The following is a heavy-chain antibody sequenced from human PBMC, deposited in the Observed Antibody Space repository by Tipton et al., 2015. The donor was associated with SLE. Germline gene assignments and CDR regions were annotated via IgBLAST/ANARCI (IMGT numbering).Heavy chain of an antibody. Sequence: TLPLTCAVYGESFSGYFWSWIRQPPGKGLEWIGEIIHSGVTHYNPSLKSRVTLSLDTSKNQFSLKLVSVTAADTAVYYCARVAPAEVFDYWGQGTLVTVSS. CDR1: GESFSGYF. CDR2: IIHSGVT. J-gene: IGHJ4*02. CDR3: ARVAPAEVFDY. D-gene: IGHD2-2*01. V-gene: IGHV4-34*12.